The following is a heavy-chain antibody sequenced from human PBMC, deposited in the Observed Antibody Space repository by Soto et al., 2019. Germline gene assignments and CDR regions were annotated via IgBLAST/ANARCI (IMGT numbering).Heavy chain of an antibody. D-gene: IGHD6-19*01. CDR3: ARAVRKRIAVAGTSEYFQH. Sequence: QVQLQQWGAGLLKPSETLSLTCAVYGGSFSGYYWSWIRQPPGKGLEWIGEINHSGSTNYNPSLKSRVTISVDTSKNQFSLKLSSVTAADTAVYYCARAVRKRIAVAGTSEYFQHWGQVTLVTVSS. J-gene: IGHJ1*01. CDR2: INHSGST. CDR1: GGSFSGYY. V-gene: IGHV4-34*01.